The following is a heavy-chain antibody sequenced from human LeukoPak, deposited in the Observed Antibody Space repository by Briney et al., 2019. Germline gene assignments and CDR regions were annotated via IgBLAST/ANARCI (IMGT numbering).Heavy chain of an antibody. Sequence: PGGSLRLSCVASGFTFSNYWMSWVRQAPGKGPEWVANIKEDGSEKSYVDSVKGRFTVSKDNAKNSLYLQMNSLRVEDTAVYYCARDLGGGSYYDYWGQGTLVTVSS. CDR2: IKEDGSEK. CDR3: ARDLGGGSYYDY. V-gene: IGHV3-7*03. CDR1: GFTFSNYW. J-gene: IGHJ4*02. D-gene: IGHD1-26*01.